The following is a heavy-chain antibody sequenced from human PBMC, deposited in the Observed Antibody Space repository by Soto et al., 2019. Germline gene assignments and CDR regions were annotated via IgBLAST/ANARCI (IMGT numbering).Heavy chain of an antibody. Sequence: EVQLLESGGGLVQPGGSLRLSCAASGFTFSSYAMSWVRQAPGRGLEWVSGISGSGGNTYYADSVKGRFTVSRDNSKNTLYLQMNSLRAAAAAVYYCAKQLNFDYWGQGTMVTVSS. J-gene: IGHJ4*02. CDR2: ISGSGGNT. V-gene: IGHV3-23*01. CDR1: GFTFSSYA. D-gene: IGHD1-1*01. CDR3: AKQLNFDY.